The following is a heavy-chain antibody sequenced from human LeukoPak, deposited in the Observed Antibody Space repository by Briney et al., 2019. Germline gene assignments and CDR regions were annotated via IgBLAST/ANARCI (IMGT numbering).Heavy chain of an antibody. D-gene: IGHD3-9*01. CDR1: GFTFGDYA. CDR2: IRSKAYGGTT. V-gene: IGHV3-49*04. J-gene: IGHJ4*02. CDR3: TRALMNYDILTGYSLPFDY. Sequence: GGSLRLSCTASGFTFGDYAMSWVRQAPGKGLEWVGFIRSKAYGGTTEYAASVKGRFTISRDGSKSIAYLQMNSLKTEDTAVYYCTRALMNYDILTGYSLPFDYWGQGTLVTVSS.